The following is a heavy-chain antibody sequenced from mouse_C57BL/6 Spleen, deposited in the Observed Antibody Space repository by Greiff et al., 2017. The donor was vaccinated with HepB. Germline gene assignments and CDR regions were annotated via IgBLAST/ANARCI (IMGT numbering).Heavy chain of an antibody. D-gene: IGHD1-1*02. CDR1: RFTFSDYG. V-gene: IGHV5-17*01. Sequence: DVMLVESGGGLVKPGGSLKLSCAASRFTFSDYGMHWVRQAPEKGLEWVAYISSGSSTIYYADTVKGRFTISRDNAKNTLFLQMTSLRSEDTAMYYCARRWGDYWGQGTTLTVSS. CDR3: ARRWGDY. CDR2: ISSGSSTI. J-gene: IGHJ2*01.